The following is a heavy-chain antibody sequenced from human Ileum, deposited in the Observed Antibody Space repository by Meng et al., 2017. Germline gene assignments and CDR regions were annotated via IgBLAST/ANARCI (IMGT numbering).Heavy chain of an antibody. CDR1: GGSITSGGYY. J-gene: IGHJ5*02. V-gene: IGHV4-31*03. CDR2: MYEGGTT. D-gene: IGHD1-1*01. Sequence: QVQLQESGPGLVQPSQTLSLTCSVSGGSITSGGYYWTWIRQHPGKGLEYLGYMYEGGTTYYSPSLKSRVNISSDASKNQFSLTLRSVTAADTAVYYGAWANGDEGNSHEPWGEGTLVTVSS. CDR3: AWANGDEGNSHEP.